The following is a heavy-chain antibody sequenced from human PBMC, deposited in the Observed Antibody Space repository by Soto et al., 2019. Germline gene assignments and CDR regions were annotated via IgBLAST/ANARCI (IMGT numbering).Heavy chain of an antibody. D-gene: IGHD6-19*01. Sequence: SETLSLTCAVYGGSFSGYYWSWIRQPPGKGLEWIGEINHSGSTNYNPSLKSRVTISVDTSKNQFSLKLSSVTAADTAVYYCARRGQQCLVRGWFDPWGQGTLVTVSS. J-gene: IGHJ5*02. CDR2: INHSGST. V-gene: IGHV4-34*01. CDR3: ARRGQQCLVRGWFDP. CDR1: GGSFSGYY.